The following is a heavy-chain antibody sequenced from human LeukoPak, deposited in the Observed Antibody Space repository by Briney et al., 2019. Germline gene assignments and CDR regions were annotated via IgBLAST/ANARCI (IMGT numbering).Heavy chain of an antibody. CDR2: IRYDGSNK. D-gene: IGHD3-9*01. Sequence: GGSLRLSCAASGFTFSSYGMHWVRQAPGKGLEWVAFIRYDGSNKYYADSVKGRFTISRDNSKNTLYLQMNSLRAEDTAVYYCASQLRYFDWPFDYWGQGTLVTVSS. V-gene: IGHV3-30*02. J-gene: IGHJ4*02. CDR1: GFTFSSYG. CDR3: ASQLRYFDWPFDY.